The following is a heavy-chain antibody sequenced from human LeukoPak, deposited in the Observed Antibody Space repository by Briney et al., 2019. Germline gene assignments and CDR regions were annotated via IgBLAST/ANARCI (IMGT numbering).Heavy chain of an antibody. CDR1: GFTFSSYS. D-gene: IGHD3-9*01. Sequence: PGGSLRLSCAASGFTFSSYSMNWVRQAPGKGLEWVSSISSSSSYIYYADSVKGRFTISRDNAKNSLYLQMNSLRAEDTAVYYCARDSGYYDILTGYHPSYGMDVWGQGTTVTVSS. CDR3: ARDSGYYDILTGYHPSYGMDV. CDR2: ISSSSSYI. V-gene: IGHV3-21*01. J-gene: IGHJ6*02.